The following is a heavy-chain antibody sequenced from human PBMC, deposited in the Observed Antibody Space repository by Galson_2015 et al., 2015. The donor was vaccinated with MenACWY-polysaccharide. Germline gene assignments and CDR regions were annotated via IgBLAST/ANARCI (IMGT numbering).Heavy chain of an antibody. CDR1: GFTASSNY. V-gene: IGHV3-66*04. Sequence: SLRLSCAASGFTASSNYLSWAPQAPGKGLEWASVIYSGGSTYYAASVKGRFTISRDNSKNTLYLQMNSLRAEDTVVYYCARHVGASISYFDLWGRGTLVTVSS. CDR2: IYSGGST. CDR3: ARHVGASISYFDL. D-gene: IGHD1-26*01. J-gene: IGHJ2*01.